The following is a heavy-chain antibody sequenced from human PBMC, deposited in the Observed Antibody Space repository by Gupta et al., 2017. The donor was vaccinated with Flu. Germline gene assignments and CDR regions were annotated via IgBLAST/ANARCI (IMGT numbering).Heavy chain of an antibody. Sequence: VNWIRQPPGKALEWLAHIFSNEEKSYSTSLKGRLTISKDTSKSQVVLTMTNVDPVDTATYYCARVTGDWEGDYYNYNGLDVWGQGTTVVVSS. D-gene: IGHD7-27*01. CDR3: ARVTGDWEGDYYNYNGLDV. V-gene: IGHV2-26*01. CDR2: IFSNEEK. J-gene: IGHJ6*02.